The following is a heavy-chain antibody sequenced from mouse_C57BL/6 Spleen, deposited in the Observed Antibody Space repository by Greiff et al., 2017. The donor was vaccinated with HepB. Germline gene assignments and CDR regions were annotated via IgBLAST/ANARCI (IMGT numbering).Heavy chain of an antibody. CDR3: ARDWRPGAWFAY. V-gene: IGHV5-4*01. CDR1: GFTFSSYA. Sequence: EVQLVESGGGLVKPGGSLKLSCAASGFTFSSYAMSWVRQTPEKRLEWVATISDGGSYTYYPDNVKGRFTISRDNAKNNLYLQMSHLKSEDTAMYYCARDWRPGAWFAYWGQGTLVTVSA. CDR2: ISDGGSYT. J-gene: IGHJ3*01.